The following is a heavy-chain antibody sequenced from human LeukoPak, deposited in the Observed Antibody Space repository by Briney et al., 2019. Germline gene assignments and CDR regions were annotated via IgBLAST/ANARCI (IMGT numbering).Heavy chain of an antibody. CDR1: GFTFSSYS. CDR2: ISSSSSYI. D-gene: IGHD1-26*01. J-gene: IGHJ4*02. V-gene: IGHV3-21*01. CDR3: ASVSGSWYYFDY. Sequence: PGGSLRLSCAASGFTFSSYSMNWVRQAPGKGLEWVSSISSSSSYIYYADSVKGRFTISRDNAKNSLYLQMNSLRAEDTAVYYCASVSGSWYYFDYWGQGTLVTVSS.